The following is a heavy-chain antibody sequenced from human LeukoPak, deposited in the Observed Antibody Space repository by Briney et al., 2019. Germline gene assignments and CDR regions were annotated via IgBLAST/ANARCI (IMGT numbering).Heavy chain of an antibody. V-gene: IGHV1-46*03. CDR2: INPSGGST. Sequence: GASVKVSFKASGYPFTNYYMFWVRQAPGQGLEWMGIINPSGGSTSYAQKFQGRVTMTRDTSTSTVYMELSSLKSEDTAVYYCARSPSMTINLDYWGQGTRVTVSS. CDR1: GYPFTNYY. D-gene: IGHD2/OR15-2a*01. J-gene: IGHJ4*02. CDR3: ARSPSMTINLDY.